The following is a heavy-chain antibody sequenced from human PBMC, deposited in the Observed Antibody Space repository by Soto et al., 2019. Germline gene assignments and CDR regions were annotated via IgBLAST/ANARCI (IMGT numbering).Heavy chain of an antibody. V-gene: IGHV3-7*01. CDR3: ARAPN. J-gene: IGHJ4*02. Sequence: GGSLRLSCAASGFTFSSDWMSWVRQAPGKGLEWVATIKQDGSEKYYVDSVKGRFTISRDNAKNSLYLQMNSLRAEDTAVYYCARAPNWGQGTPVTGSS. CDR2: IKQDGSEK. CDR1: GFTFSSDW.